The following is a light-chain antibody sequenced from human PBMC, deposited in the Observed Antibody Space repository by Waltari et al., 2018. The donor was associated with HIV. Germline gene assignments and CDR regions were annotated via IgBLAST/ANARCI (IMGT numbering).Light chain of an antibody. CDR1: SRDVGGYNY. J-gene: IGLJ2*01. Sequence: QSALTQPPSASGSPGQSVTISCTGTSRDVGGYNYVSWYQQHPGKSPKLMIYEVSKRLSGFPDPFPVPMSGNASALTVSGLQAADEADYYCSSDAGSNNLLFGGGTKLTVL. CDR2: EVS. V-gene: IGLV2-8*01. CDR3: SSDAGSNNLL.